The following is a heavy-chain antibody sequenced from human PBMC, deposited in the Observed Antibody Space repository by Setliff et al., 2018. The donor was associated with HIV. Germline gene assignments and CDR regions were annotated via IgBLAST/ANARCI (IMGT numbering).Heavy chain of an antibody. Sequence: PSVKVSCKASGYIFDNYGISWLRQAPGHGLEWMGWISTYYGSTDYAEKVQDRVTMTTDTSATTVYIELRNLTSDDTAVYYCARGKYFDLWGQGTLVTVSS. V-gene: IGHV1-18*01. CDR2: ISTYYGST. CDR1: GYIFDNYG. J-gene: IGHJ4*02. CDR3: ARGKYFDL.